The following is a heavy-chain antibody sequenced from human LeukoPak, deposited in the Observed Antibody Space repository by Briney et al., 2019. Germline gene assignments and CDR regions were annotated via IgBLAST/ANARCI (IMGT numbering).Heavy chain of an antibody. Sequence: PGGSLRLSSAASGFTFSSYWMSWVRQAPGKGLEWVANIKQDGSEKYYVDSVKGRFTLSRDNAKNSLYLQMNSLRAEDTAVYYCAREQQLVVSNWFDPGGQGTLVTVSS. CDR2: IKQDGSEK. J-gene: IGHJ5*02. D-gene: IGHD6-13*01. CDR3: AREQQLVVSNWFDP. CDR1: GFTFSSYW. V-gene: IGHV3-7*01.